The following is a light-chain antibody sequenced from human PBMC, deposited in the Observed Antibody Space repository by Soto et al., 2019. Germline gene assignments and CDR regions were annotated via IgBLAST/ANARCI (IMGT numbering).Light chain of an antibody. CDR2: DVT. CDR1: NSDVGTFYF. J-gene: IGLJ1*01. V-gene: IGLV2-11*01. Sequence: QSALTQPRSVSGSPGQSVTISCTGTNSDVGTFYFVSWYQQYPDKGPKLIIYDVTERPSGVPDRFSGSKSGNTASLTISGLQAEDEADYYCCSYPGSYTYVFGSGTKVTVL. CDR3: CSYPGSYTYV.